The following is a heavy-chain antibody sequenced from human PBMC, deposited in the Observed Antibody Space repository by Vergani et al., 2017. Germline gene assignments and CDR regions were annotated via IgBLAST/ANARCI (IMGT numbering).Heavy chain of an antibody. CDR3: ARVPRRGIAARSFDY. D-gene: IGHD6-6*01. Sequence: EVQLVESGGGLVQPGGSLRLSCAASGFTFRSYEMNWVRQAPGKGLEWVSYISSSGSTIYYADSVKGRFTISRDNAKNSLYLQMNSLRAEDTAVYYCARVPRRGIAARSFDYWGQGTLVTVSS. CDR2: ISSSGSTI. J-gene: IGHJ4*02. CDR1: GFTFRSYE. V-gene: IGHV3-48*03.